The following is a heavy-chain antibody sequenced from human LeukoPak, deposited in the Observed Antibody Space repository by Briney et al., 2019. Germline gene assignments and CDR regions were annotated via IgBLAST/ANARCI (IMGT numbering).Heavy chain of an antibody. D-gene: IGHD3-22*01. Sequence: GWSVTLSCAASGFTFSSYAMSWVRQAPGKGLEGASAVSGSSGNTYYPDSVKGRFTISRDNSKNTLYLQMNNLTATDTALYYCAKDFDIYYDSTGYGASFSYWGQGTLVTVSS. V-gene: IGHV3-23*01. CDR1: GFTFSSYA. J-gene: IGHJ4*02. CDR3: AKDFDIYYDSTGYGASFSY. CDR2: VSGSSGNT.